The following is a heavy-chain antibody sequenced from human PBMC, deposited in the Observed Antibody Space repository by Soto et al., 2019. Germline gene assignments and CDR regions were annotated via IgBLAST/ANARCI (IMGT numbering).Heavy chain of an antibody. D-gene: IGHD3-22*01. Sequence: GGSLRLSCAASGFTFSSYGMHWVRQAPGKGLEWVAVISYDGSNKYYADSVKGRFTISRDNSKNTLYLQMNSLRAEDTAVYYCAKDLGDYDSSGYPKDYYYGMDVWGQGTTVTVSS. CDR2: ISYDGSNK. CDR1: GFTFSSYG. J-gene: IGHJ6*02. V-gene: IGHV3-30*18. CDR3: AKDLGDYDSSGYPKDYYYGMDV.